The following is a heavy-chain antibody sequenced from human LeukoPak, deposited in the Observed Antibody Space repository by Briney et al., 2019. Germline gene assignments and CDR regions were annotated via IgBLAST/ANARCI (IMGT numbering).Heavy chain of an antibody. J-gene: IGHJ6*03. CDR1: GGSISSSNW. CDR2: IYHSGST. D-gene: IGHD2-21*02. Sequence: SGTLSLTCAVSGGSISSSNWWSWVRQPPGKGLEWIGEIYHSGSTNYNPSLKSRVTISVETSNNQFSLKLNSVTAADAAVYYCAKGDFYSMDVWGKGTTVTVSS. CDR3: AKGDFYSMDV. V-gene: IGHV4-4*02.